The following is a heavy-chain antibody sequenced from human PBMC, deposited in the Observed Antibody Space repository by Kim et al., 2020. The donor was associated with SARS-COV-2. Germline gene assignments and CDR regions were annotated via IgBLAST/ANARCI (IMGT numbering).Heavy chain of an antibody. CDR2: IYYSGST. Sequence: SETLSLTCTVSGGSISSYYWSWIRQPPGKGLEWIGYIYYSGSTNYNPSLKSRVTISVDTSKNQFSLKLSSVTAADTAVYYCARGGIGWYTNWFDPWGQGTLVTVSS. CDR1: GGSISSYY. V-gene: IGHV4-59*01. J-gene: IGHJ5*02. CDR3: ARGGIGWYTNWFDP. D-gene: IGHD6-19*01.